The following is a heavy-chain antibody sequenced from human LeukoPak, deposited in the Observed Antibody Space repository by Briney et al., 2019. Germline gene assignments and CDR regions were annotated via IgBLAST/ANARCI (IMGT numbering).Heavy chain of an antibody. CDR3: ARESDSSGWETEYYYYYMDV. D-gene: IGHD6-19*01. J-gene: IGHJ6*03. V-gene: IGHV4-59*01. Sequence: SETLSLTCTVSGGSISSYYWSWIRQPPGKGLEWIGYIYYSGSTNYNPSPKSRVTISVDTSKNQFSLKLSSVTAADTAVYYCARESDSSGWETEYYYYYMDVWGKGTTVTVSS. CDR2: IYYSGST. CDR1: GGSISSYY.